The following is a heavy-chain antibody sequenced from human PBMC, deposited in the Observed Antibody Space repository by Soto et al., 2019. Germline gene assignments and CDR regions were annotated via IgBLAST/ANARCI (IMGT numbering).Heavy chain of an antibody. Sequence: GESLKISCKGSGYSFTSYWISWVRQMPGKGLEWMGRIDPSDSYTNYSPSFQGHVTISADKSISTAYLQWSSLKASDTAMYYCARQASFCGYYTHGYYYYGMDVWGQGTTVTGSS. CDR2: IDPSDSYT. V-gene: IGHV5-10-1*01. CDR3: ARQASFCGYYTHGYYYYGMDV. J-gene: IGHJ6*02. CDR1: GYSFTSYW. D-gene: IGHD3-3*01.